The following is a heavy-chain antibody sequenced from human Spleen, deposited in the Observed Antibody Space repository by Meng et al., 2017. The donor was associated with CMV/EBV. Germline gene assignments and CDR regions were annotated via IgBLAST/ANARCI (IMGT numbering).Heavy chain of an antibody. CDR1: GGSISSNSW. J-gene: IGHJ4*02. CDR3: ARDPGGEAPLDY. Sequence: SAVSGGSISSNSWWTWVRQPPGKGLEWIGEIYHRGNTNYNPSLESRVTISLDKSKNQFSLKLTSVTAADTAIYYCARDPGGEAPLDYWGQGTLVTVSS. V-gene: IGHV4-4*02. CDR2: IYHRGNT. D-gene: IGHD1-14*01.